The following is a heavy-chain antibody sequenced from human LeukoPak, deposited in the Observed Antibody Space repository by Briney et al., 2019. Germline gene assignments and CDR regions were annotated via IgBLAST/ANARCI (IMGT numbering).Heavy chain of an antibody. CDR1: GGSFSGYY. CDR2: INHSGST. V-gene: IGHV4-34*01. D-gene: IGHD5-12*01. CDR3: ARGRRYSGYGGYVGATTGVSRFDY. J-gene: IGHJ4*02. Sequence: SETLSLTCAVYGGSFSGYYRSWIRQPPGKGLEWIGEINHSGSTNYNPSLKSRVTISVDTSKNQFSLKLSSVTAADTAVYYCARGRRYSGYGGYVGATTGVSRFDYWGQGTLVTVSS.